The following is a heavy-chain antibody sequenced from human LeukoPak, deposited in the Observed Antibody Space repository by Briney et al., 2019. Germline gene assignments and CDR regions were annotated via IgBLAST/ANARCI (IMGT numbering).Heavy chain of an antibody. CDR2: LSGSGGGT. Sequence: PGGSLRLSCAASGFTFSSSAMTWVRQAPGKGLEWVSALSGSGGGTFYADSVKGRFTISRDNSKNTLYLQLNSLGAEDTAVYYCAKVIYYGSENVDYWGQRTLVTVSS. V-gene: IGHV3-23*01. CDR1: GFTFSSSA. D-gene: IGHD3-10*01. CDR3: AKVIYYGSENVDY. J-gene: IGHJ4*01.